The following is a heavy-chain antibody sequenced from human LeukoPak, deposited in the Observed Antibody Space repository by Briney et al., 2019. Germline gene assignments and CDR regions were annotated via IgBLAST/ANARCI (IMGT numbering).Heavy chain of an antibody. Sequence: GASVKVSYKASGGTFSSYAISWVRQAPGQGLEWMGGIIPIFGTANYAQKFQGRVTITADESTSTAYMELSSLRSEDTAVYYCARERSLIVVVTASDAFDIWGQGTMVTVSS. CDR3: ARERSLIVVVTASDAFDI. CDR1: GGTFSSYA. J-gene: IGHJ3*02. CDR2: IIPIFGTA. D-gene: IGHD3-22*01. V-gene: IGHV1-69*13.